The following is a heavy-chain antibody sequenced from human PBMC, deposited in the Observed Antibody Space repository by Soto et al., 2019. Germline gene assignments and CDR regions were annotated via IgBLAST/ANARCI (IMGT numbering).Heavy chain of an antibody. V-gene: IGHV1-69*13. CDR3: ATDDVDVDTAMVSQYCYGMDV. CDR1: GGTFSSYA. CDR2: IIPIFGTA. D-gene: IGHD5-18*01. Sequence: SVKVSCKASGGTFSSYATSWVRQAPGQGLEWMGGIIPIFGTANYAQKFQGRVTITADESTSTAYMELSSLRSEDTAVYYCATDDVDVDTAMVSQYCYGMDVWG. J-gene: IGHJ6*02.